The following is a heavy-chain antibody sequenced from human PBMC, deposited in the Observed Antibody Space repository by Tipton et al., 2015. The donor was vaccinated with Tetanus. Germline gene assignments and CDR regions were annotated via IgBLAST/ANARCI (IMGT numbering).Heavy chain of an antibody. D-gene: IGHD3-3*01. Sequence: PGLMKPSETLSLTCTVSGGSVSSGSYYWSWVRQPPGKGLEYIGYILYGGSTHYNPSLKSRLTMSADPAKNQFSLRLTSVTAADTAVYYCARIHDFWSGYFDFWGQGTLVTVS. CDR3: ARIHDFWSGYFDF. V-gene: IGHV4-61*01. J-gene: IGHJ4*02. CDR1: GGSVSSGSYY. CDR2: ILYGGST.